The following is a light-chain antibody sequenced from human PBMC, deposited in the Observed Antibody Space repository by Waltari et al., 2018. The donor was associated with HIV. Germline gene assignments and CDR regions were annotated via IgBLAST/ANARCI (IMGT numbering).Light chain of an antibody. CDR3: QVWDTSGDPWV. Sequence: SYVLTPPPSVSVAPGQTARITFGGTNIGSTSVHWYQQKPGQAPVLVVYDDTDRPSGIPERFSGSNSGNTATLTISRVEAGDEADYYCQVWDTSGDPWVFGGGTKLTVL. CDR1: NIGSTS. CDR2: DDT. J-gene: IGLJ3*02. V-gene: IGLV3-21*02.